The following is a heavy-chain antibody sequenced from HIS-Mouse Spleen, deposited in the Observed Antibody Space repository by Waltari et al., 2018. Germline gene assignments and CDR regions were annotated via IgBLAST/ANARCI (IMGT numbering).Heavy chain of an antibody. CDR3: AKGGVAARPDAFDI. D-gene: IGHD6-6*01. CDR1: GFTFSSYG. Sequence: QVQLVESGGGVVQPGRSLRLSCAASGFTFSSYGMHWVRQAPGKGVEVCGVVWVEGSNKYYADSVKGRFTISRDNSKNTLYLQMNSLGAEDTAVYYCAKGGVAARPDAFDIWGQGTMVTVSS. J-gene: IGHJ3*02. CDR2: VWVEGSNK. V-gene: IGHV3-33*06.